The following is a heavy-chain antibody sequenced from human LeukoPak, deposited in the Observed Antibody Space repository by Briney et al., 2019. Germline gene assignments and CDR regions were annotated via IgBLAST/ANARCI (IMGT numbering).Heavy chain of an antibody. Sequence: KPGGSLRLAWAAAGLTFSDYYMSWIRQAPWKGLEWDSYISSSGSTIYHADSVKGRFTISRDNAKNSLYLQMNSLRAEDTAVYYCARDSHIYYDSSGYYGYYFDYWGQGTLVTVSS. V-gene: IGHV3-11*04. J-gene: IGHJ4*02. CDR1: GLTFSDYY. CDR3: ARDSHIYYDSSGYYGYYFDY. D-gene: IGHD3-22*01. CDR2: ISSSGSTI.